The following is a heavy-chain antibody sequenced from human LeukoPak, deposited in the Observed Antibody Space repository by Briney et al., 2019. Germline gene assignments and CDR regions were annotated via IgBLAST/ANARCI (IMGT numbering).Heavy chain of an antibody. Sequence: KPSETLSLTCTVSGGSISSYYWSWIRQPPGKGLEWIWYIYYSGSTNYNPSLKSRVTISVDTSKNQFSLKLSSVTAADTAVYYRARVRTMVQGGWARLYYFDYWGQGTLVTVSS. CDR3: ARVRTMVQGGWARLYYFDY. D-gene: IGHD3-10*01. V-gene: IGHV4-59*01. CDR1: GGSISSYY. J-gene: IGHJ4*02. CDR2: IYYSGST.